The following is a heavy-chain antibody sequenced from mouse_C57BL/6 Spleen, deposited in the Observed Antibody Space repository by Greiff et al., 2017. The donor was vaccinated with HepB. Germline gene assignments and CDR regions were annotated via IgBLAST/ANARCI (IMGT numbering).Heavy chain of an antibody. CDR2: IDPETGGT. V-gene: IGHV1-15*01. CDR1: GYTFTDYE. Sequence: QVQLQQSGAELVRPGASVTLSCKASGYTFTDYEMHWVKQTPVHGLEWIGAIDPETGGTAYNQKFKGKAILTADKSSSTAYMELRSLTSEDSAVYYCTRGYGSSSSWFAYWGQGTLVTVSA. D-gene: IGHD1-1*01. J-gene: IGHJ3*01. CDR3: TRGYGSSSSWFAY.